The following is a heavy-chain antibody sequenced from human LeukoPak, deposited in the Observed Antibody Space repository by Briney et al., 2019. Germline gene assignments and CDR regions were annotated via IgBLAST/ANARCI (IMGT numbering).Heavy chain of an antibody. CDR3: ARMPHDYGDWDWFDP. D-gene: IGHD4-17*01. CDR2: IYYSGST. Sequence: PSQTLSLTCTVSGGSISSGDYYWSWIRQPPGKGLEWIGYIYYSGSTYYNPSLKSRVTISVDTSKNQFSLKLSSVTAADTAVYYCARMPHDYGDWDWFDPWGQGTLVTVSS. CDR1: GGSISSGDYY. V-gene: IGHV4-30-4*01. J-gene: IGHJ5*02.